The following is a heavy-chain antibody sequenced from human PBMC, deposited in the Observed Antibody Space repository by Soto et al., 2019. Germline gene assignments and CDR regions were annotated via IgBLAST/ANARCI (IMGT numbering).Heavy chain of an antibody. D-gene: IGHD4-4*01. CDR2: IYYSGST. J-gene: IGHJ6*02. CDR3: ARARKETTVRGIDYYYYYGMGV. CDR1: GGSISSYY. V-gene: IGHV4-59*01. Sequence: SETLSLTCTVSGGSISSYYWSWIRQPPGKGLEWIGYIYYSGSTNYNPSLKSRVTISVDTSKDQFSLKLSSVTAADTAVYYCARARKETTVRGIDYYYYYGMGVWGQGTTVTVSS.